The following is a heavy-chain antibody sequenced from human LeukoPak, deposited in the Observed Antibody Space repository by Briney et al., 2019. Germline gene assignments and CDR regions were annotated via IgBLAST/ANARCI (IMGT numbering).Heavy chain of an antibody. J-gene: IGHJ3*02. CDR1: GGTFSSYA. V-gene: IGHV1-69*04. Sequence: SVKVSCKASGGTFSSYAISWVRQAPGQGLEWMGRIIPILGIANYAQKFQGRVTIIADKSTKTAYMELSSLGSEDTAVYYWARWRDIVVVPAATAWDAFDIWGQGTMVTVSS. D-gene: IGHD2-2*01. CDR2: IIPILGIA. CDR3: ARWRDIVVVPAATAWDAFDI.